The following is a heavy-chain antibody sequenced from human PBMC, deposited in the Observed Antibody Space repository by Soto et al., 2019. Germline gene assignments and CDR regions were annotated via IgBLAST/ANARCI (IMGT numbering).Heavy chain of an antibody. D-gene: IGHD3-22*01. V-gene: IGHV3-23*01. J-gene: IGHJ4*02. CDR1: GFTFSSYA. Sequence: GGSLRLSXAASGFTFSSYAMSWVRQAPGKGLEWVSAISGSGGSTYYADSVKGRFTISRDNSKNTLYLQMNSLRAEDTAVYYCAKIGGGYYDSSGYYYPYYFDYWGQGTLVTVSS. CDR2: ISGSGGST. CDR3: AKIGGGYYDSSGYYYPYYFDY.